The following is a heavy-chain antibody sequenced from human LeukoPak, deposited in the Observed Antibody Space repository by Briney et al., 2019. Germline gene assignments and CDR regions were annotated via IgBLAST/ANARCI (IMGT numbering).Heavy chain of an antibody. CDR1: GFTFSSYG. D-gene: IGHD3-10*01. CDR3: AKDYNTMIRGVSAWGFDY. CDR2: ISYDGSDK. J-gene: IGHJ4*02. Sequence: AGGSLRLSCEASGFTFSSYGMHWVRQAPGAGLEWVAGISYDGSDKYYADSVKGRFTISRDNSKNTLHLQMNGLRPEDTAVYYCAKDYNTMIRGVSAWGFDYWGQGTLVTVSS. V-gene: IGHV3-30*18.